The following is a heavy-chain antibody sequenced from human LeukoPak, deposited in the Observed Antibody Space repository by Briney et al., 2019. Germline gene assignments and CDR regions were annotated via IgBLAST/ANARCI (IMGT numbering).Heavy chain of an antibody. CDR3: ARAGVDCSSVNCYMVDY. CDR2: ISYDGSNK. D-gene: IGHD2-2*02. V-gene: IGHV3-30*19. CDR1: GFTFSSYD. Sequence: GGSLRLSCAASGFTFSSYDMHWVRQAPGKGLEWVAVISYDGSNKYYADSVEGRFTISRDSSKNTLFLQMNSLRADDTAVYYCARAGVDCSSVNCYMVDYWGQGTLVTVSS. J-gene: IGHJ4*02.